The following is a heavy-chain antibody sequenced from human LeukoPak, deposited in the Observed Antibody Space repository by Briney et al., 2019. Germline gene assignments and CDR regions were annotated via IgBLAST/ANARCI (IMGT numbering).Heavy chain of an antibody. CDR2: IIPIFGTA. CDR1: GGTFSSYA. Sequence: GASVKVSCKASGGTFSSYAISWVRQAPGQGLEWMGGIIPIFGTANYAQKFQGRVTITADESTSTAYMELSSLRSEDTAVCYCVRDSGYDSDYWGQGTLVTVSS. V-gene: IGHV1-69*13. CDR3: VRDSGYDSDY. J-gene: IGHJ4*02. D-gene: IGHD5-12*01.